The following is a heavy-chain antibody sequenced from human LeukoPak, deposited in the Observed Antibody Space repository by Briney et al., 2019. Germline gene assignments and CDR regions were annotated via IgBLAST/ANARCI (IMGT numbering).Heavy chain of an antibody. CDR1: GGSFSGYY. D-gene: IGHD3-10*01. J-gene: IGHJ5*02. Sequence: SETLSLTCAVYGGSFSGYYWSWIRQPPGKGLEWIGEINHSGSTNYNPSLKSRVTISVDTSKNQFSLKLSSVTAADTAVYCCARRWIMVRGVSNWFDPWGQGTLVTVSS. CDR3: ARRWIMVRGVSNWFDP. V-gene: IGHV4-34*01. CDR2: INHSGST.